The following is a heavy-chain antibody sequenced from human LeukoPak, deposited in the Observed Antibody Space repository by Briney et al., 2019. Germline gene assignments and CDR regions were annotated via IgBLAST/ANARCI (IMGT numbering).Heavy chain of an antibody. CDR3: TRQGYYYDSSGYYSYYFDY. J-gene: IGHJ4*02. CDR2: IRSKAYGGTT. V-gene: IGHV3-49*03. D-gene: IGHD3-22*01. CDR1: GFTFGDYA. Sequence: GGSLRLSCTASGFTFGDYAMSWFRQAPGKGLEWVGFIRSKAYGGTTEYAASVKGRFTISRDDSKSIAYLQMNSLKTEDTAVYYCTRQGYYYDSSGYYSYYFDYWGQGTLVTVSS.